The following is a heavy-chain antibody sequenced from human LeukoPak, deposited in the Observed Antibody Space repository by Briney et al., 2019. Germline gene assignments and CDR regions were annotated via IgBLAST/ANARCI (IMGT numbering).Heavy chain of an antibody. Sequence: GGSLRLSCAASGFTFSGYGMHWVRQAPGKGLEWVAVISYDGSHIYYADSVKGRFTISRDSSKNTLYLQMNSLRTDDTAVYYCARDRSNSWTFDYWGQGTLVTVSS. V-gene: IGHV3-30*03. J-gene: IGHJ4*02. CDR2: ISYDGSHI. CDR1: GFTFSGYG. CDR3: ARDRSNSWTFDY. D-gene: IGHD6-13*01.